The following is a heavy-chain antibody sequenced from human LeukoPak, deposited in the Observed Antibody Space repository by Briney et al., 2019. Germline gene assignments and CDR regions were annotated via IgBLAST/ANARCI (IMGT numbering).Heavy chain of an antibody. CDR2: IYPGDSDT. J-gene: IGHJ4*02. V-gene: IGHV5-51*01. D-gene: IGHD3-10*01. CDR3: ARSYYGSGSYLPNFDY. CDR1: GYSFTSYW. Sequence: GESLKISCKGSGYSFTSYWIGWVRQMPGKGLEWMGIIYPGDSDTGYSPSFQGQVTISADKSISTAYLQWSSLKASDTAMYYCARSYYGSGSYLPNFDYWGQGTLVTVSS.